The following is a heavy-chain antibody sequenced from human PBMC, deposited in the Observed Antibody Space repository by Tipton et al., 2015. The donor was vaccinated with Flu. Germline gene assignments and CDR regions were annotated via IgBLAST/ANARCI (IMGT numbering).Heavy chain of an antibody. CDR3: ARAGGLYAFDI. V-gene: IGHV4-59*01. Sequence: TLSLTCTVSGGSISSYYWSWIRQPPGKGLEWIGYIYYSGSTNYNPSLKSRVTISVDTSKNQFSLKLSSVTAADTAVYHCARAGGLYAFDIWGQGTMVTVSS. CDR1: GGSISSYY. D-gene: IGHD1-26*01. CDR2: IYYSGST. J-gene: IGHJ3*02.